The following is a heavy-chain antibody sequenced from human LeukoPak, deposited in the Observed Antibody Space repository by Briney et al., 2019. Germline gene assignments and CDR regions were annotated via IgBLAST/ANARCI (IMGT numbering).Heavy chain of an antibody. CDR2: INPNSGGT. CDR3: ARDTLFMVRGVINDY. D-gene: IGHD3-10*01. J-gene: IGHJ4*02. Sequence: ASVKVSCKASGYTFTGYYMHWVRQAPGQGLECMGCINPNSGGTNYAQKFQGRVTMTRDTSISTAYMELSRLRSDDTAVYYCARDTLFMVRGVINDYWGQGTLVTVSS. CDR1: GYTFTGYY. V-gene: IGHV1-2*02.